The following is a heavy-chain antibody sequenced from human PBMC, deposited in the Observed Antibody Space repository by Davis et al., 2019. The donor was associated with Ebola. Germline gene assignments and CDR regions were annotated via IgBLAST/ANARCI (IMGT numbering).Heavy chain of an antibody. Sequence: PSETLSLTCTVSGVSISRHYWSWIRQPPGKRLEWIGSIYYTGKAYYNSSLASRATISVDTSKNQFSLKLTSVTAADTAMYYCSEGGSSVWGQGTLVTVPS. J-gene: IGHJ4*02. CDR3: SEGGSSV. D-gene: IGHD3-10*01. CDR1: GVSISRHY. V-gene: IGHV4-59*03. CDR2: IYYTGKA.